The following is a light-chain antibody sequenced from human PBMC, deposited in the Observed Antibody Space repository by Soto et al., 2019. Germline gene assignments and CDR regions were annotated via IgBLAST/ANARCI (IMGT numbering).Light chain of an antibody. CDR3: QQYGSSPQT. V-gene: IGKV3-20*01. J-gene: IGKJ1*01. Sequence: EIVLTQSPGTLSLSPGERATLSCRASQSVSSNYLAWYRRKPGQAPRLLIYGASSRATGIPDRFSGSGSGTDFTLTITRLEPEDFAVYYCQQYGSSPQTFGPGTRVEIK. CDR1: QSVSSNY. CDR2: GAS.